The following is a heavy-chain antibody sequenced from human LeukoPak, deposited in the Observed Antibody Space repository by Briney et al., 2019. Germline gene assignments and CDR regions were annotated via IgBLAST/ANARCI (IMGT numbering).Heavy chain of an antibody. Sequence: NPTETLSLTCTVSGYSISSGYYWGWIRQPPGKGLEWIGSIYHSGSTYYNPSLKSRVTISVDTSKNQFSLKLSSVTAADTAVYYCARVGRRTIFAFHKNCYFDYWGQGTLVTVSS. CDR1: GYSISSGYY. D-gene: IGHD3-3*01. CDR2: IYHSGST. J-gene: IGHJ4*02. V-gene: IGHV4-38-2*02. CDR3: ARVGRRTIFAFHKNCYFDY.